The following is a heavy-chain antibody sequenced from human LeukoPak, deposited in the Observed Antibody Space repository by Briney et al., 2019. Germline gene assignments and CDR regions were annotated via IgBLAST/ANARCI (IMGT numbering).Heavy chain of an antibody. CDR1: GGSISSYY. CDR3: ARHRGSYGDY. V-gene: IGHV4-4*09. J-gene: IGHJ4*02. CDR2: IYTSGST. D-gene: IGHD1-26*01. Sequence: SETLSLTCTVSGGSISSYYWSWIRQPPGKGLEWIGYIYTSGSTNYNPSLKSRVSISVYTSKRNFSLKLSSVTAADTDVYYCARHRGSYGDYWGQGTLVTVSS.